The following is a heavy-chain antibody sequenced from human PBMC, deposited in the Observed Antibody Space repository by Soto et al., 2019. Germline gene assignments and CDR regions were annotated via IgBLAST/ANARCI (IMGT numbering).Heavy chain of an antibody. J-gene: IGHJ3*02. CDR2: ISSGSSTV. CDR3: ARSKGSGSTDAFDI. V-gene: IGHV3-48*04. CDR1: GFTFRSYS. D-gene: IGHD3-10*01. Sequence: GGSLRLSCAASGFTFRSYSMNWVRQAPGKGLEWISYISSGSSTVHYADSVKGRFTISRDNAKNSLYLQMNSLRAEDTALYYCARSKGSGSTDAFDIWGQGTMVTVSS.